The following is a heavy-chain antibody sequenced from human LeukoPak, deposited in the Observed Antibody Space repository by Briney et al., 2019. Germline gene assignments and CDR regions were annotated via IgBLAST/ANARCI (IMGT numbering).Heavy chain of an antibody. CDR1: GFSFSVYE. D-gene: IGHD6-19*01. CDR2: ISGSDTTT. J-gene: IGHJ4*02. Sequence: GSLRLSCAASGFSFSVYEMHWVRQAPGKGLEWIADISGSDTTTYYADSVKGRFTISRDNAKNSLYLQMNSLRAEDTAVHYCTTLTVASNFDYWGQGTLVTVSS. V-gene: IGHV3-48*03. CDR3: TTLTVASNFDY.